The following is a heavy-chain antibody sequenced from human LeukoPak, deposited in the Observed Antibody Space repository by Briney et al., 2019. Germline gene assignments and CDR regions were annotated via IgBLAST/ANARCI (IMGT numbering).Heavy chain of an antibody. J-gene: IGHJ6*03. V-gene: IGHV4-59*01. D-gene: IGHD5-24*01. CDR1: GGSISSYY. CDR2: IYYSGST. Sequence: SETLSLTCTVSGGSISSYYWSWIRQPPGKGLEWIGYIYYSGSTNYNPSLKSRVTISVDTSKNQFSLKLSSVTAADTAVYYCARGLTRDGYDYYYYYMDVWGKGTTVTISS. CDR3: ARGLTRDGYDYYYYYMDV.